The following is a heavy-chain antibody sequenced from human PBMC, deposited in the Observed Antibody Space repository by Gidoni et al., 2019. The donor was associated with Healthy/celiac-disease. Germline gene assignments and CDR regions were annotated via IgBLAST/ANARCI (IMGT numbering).Heavy chain of an antibody. J-gene: IGHJ3*02. CDR1: GYTFTSYD. D-gene: IGHD3-3*01. V-gene: IGHV1-8*01. Sequence: QVQLVQSGAEVKKPGASVKVSCKASGYTFTSYDINWVRQATGQGLEWMGWMNPNSGNTGYAQKFQGRVTMTRNTSISTAYMELSSLRSEDTAVYYCARGDFWLAAAQADAFDIWGQGTMVTVSS. CDR2: MNPNSGNT. CDR3: ARGDFWLAAAQADAFDI.